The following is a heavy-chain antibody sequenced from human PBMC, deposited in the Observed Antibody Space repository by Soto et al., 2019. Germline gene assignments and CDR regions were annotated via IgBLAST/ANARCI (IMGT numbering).Heavy chain of an antibody. Sequence: PGESLKISCKGSGYCFTSYWISWVRQMPVKGLEWMGRIDPSDSYTNYSPSFQGHVTISAAKSISTAYLQWSSLKASDTAMYYCARHAPYGTNGVCYSYYYYGMDVWGQGTTVTGS. J-gene: IGHJ6*02. D-gene: IGHD2-8*01. V-gene: IGHV5-10-1*01. CDR3: ARHAPYGTNGVCYSYYYYGMDV. CDR2: IDPSDSYT. CDR1: GYCFTSYW.